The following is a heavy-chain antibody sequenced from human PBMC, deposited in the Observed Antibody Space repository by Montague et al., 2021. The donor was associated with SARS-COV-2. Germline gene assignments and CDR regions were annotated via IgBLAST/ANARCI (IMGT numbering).Heavy chain of an antibody. D-gene: IGHD2-15*01. CDR1: GGSFSGYY. Sequence: SETLSLTCAVYGGSFSGYYWNWIRQPPGKGLEWIGEINHSGSTNYNPSLKSRVTISVDTSENQFSLKLSSVTAADTAVYYCVVVPLGPRGRGFDYWGQGTLVTVSS. V-gene: IGHV4-34*01. J-gene: IGHJ4*02. CDR2: INHSGST. CDR3: VVVPLGPRGRGFDY.